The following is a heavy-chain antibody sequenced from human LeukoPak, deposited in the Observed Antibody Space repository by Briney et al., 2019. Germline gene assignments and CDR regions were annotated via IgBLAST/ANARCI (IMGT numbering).Heavy chain of an antibody. V-gene: IGHV3-23*01. Sequence: GGSLRLSCAASGFTFSSYAMSWVRQAPGKGLEWVSAISGSGGSTYYADSVKGRFTISRDNSKNTLYLQMNSLRAEDTAVYYCAKLGDGDLYYYYGMDVWGQGTTVTVSS. CDR2: ISGSGGST. J-gene: IGHJ6*02. CDR1: GFTFSSYA. D-gene: IGHD2-21*02. CDR3: AKLGDGDLYYYYGMDV.